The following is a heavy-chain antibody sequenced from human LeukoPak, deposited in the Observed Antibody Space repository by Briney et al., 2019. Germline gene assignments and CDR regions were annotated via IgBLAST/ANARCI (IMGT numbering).Heavy chain of an antibody. CDR1: GGTFSSYA. V-gene: IGHV1-69*13. Sequence: SVKVSCKASGGTFSSYAISWVRQAPGQGLEWMGGIIPIFGTPKYAQKFQDRVTITADESTSTAYMELSSLRSEDTAVYYCARGWGSSSWHYKMWFDPWGQGTLVTVSS. D-gene: IGHD6-13*01. J-gene: IGHJ5*02. CDR2: IIPIFGTP. CDR3: ARGWGSSSWHYKMWFDP.